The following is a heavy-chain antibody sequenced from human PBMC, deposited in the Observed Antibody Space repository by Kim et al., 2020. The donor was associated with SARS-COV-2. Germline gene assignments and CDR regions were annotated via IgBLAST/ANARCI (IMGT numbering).Heavy chain of an antibody. CDR1: GYSFTSYW. V-gene: IGHV5-10-1*01. D-gene: IGHD3-9*01. J-gene: IGHJ4*02. CDR2: IDPSDSYT. Sequence: GESLKISCKGSGYSFTSYWISWVRQMPGKGLEWMGRIDPSDSYTNYSPSFQGHVTISADKSISTAYLQWSSLKASDTAMYYCARYSPTNYDILTGYPLPYSVVYWGQGTLVTVSS. CDR3: ARYSPTNYDILTGYPLPYSVVY.